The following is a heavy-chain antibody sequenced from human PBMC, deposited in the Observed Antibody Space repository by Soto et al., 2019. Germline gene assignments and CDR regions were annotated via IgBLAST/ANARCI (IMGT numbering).Heavy chain of an antibody. Sequence: QVQLVQSGAEVKKPGASVKVSCKASGYTFTSYAMHWVRQAPGQRLEWMGWINAGNGNTKYSQKFQGRVTITRDTSASPAYMELSSLRSEDTAVYYCARRIVVVTAIDYCGQGTLVTVSS. CDR2: INAGNGNT. D-gene: IGHD2-21*02. J-gene: IGHJ4*02. V-gene: IGHV1-3*01. CDR3: ARRIVVVTAIDY. CDR1: GYTFTSYA.